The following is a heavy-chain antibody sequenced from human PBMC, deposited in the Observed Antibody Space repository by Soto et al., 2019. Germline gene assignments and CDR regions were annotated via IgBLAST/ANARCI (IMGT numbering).Heavy chain of an antibody. Sequence: EVQLVESGGGLVQPGGSLRLSCAASGFTFSSYWMHWVRQVPGKGLVWVSRINSDGSSTSYADSVKGRFTISRDNAKNTLYLQMNSLRAEDTAVYYCASHPGSYYYYYGMDVWGQGTTVTVSS. CDR1: GFTFSSYW. J-gene: IGHJ6*02. CDR3: ASHPGSYYYYYGMDV. CDR2: INSDGSST. V-gene: IGHV3-74*01.